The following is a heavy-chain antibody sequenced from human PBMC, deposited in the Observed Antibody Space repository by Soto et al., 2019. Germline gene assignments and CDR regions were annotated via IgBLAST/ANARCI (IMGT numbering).Heavy chain of an antibody. D-gene: IGHD3-16*01. CDR3: AREPGGPDYAMDV. V-gene: IGHV3-33*01. Sequence: QVQLVESGGGVVQPGRSLRLSCAASGFAFSSYGMHWVRQTPGKGLEWVAVLGFDGGGRYYAESVKGRFTISRDNSKNTLHLQMDSLRVEDSALYYCAREPGGPDYAMDVWGQGTTVTVSS. J-gene: IGHJ6*02. CDR2: LGFDGGGR. CDR1: GFAFSSYG.